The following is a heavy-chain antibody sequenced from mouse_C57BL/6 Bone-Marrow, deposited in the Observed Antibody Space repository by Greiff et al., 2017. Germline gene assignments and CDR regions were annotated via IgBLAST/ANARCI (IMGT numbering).Heavy chain of an antibody. V-gene: IGHV1-81*01. CDR3: ARPGYYYGHWFAY. CDR1: GYTFTSYG. CDR2: IYPRSGNT. D-gene: IGHD1-1*01. Sequence: QVQLQQSGAELARPGASVKLSCKASGYTFTSYGISWVKQRTGQGLEWIGEIYPRSGNTYYNEKFKGKAKLTADKSSSTAYMELRSLTSEDSAVYFCARPGYYYGHWFAYWGQGTLVTVSA. J-gene: IGHJ3*01.